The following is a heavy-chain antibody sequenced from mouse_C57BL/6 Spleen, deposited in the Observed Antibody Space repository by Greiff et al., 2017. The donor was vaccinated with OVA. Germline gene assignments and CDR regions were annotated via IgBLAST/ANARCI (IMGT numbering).Heavy chain of an antibody. CDR2: IHPNSGST. D-gene: IGHD4-1*01. V-gene: IGHV1-64*01. CDR1: GYTFTSYW. CDR3: ARLGRDWYFDV. J-gene: IGHJ1*03. Sequence: QVQLQQPGAELVKPGASVKLSCKASGYTFTSYWMHWVKQRPGQGLEWIGMIHPNSGSTNYNEKFKSKATLTVDKSSNTAYMQLSSLTSEDSAVYYCARLGRDWYFDVWGTGTTVTVSS.